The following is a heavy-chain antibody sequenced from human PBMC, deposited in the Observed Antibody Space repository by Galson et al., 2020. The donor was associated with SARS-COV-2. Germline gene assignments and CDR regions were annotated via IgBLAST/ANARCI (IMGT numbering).Heavy chain of an antibody. J-gene: IGHJ1*01. Sequence: GESLKISCAASGFTFSDYYMSWVRQAPGKGLEWVSYISSSGSYTNYADSVKGRFTISRDNAKNSLYLRMNSLRAEDTALYFCARNGRDCSGGICYGAEYFQYWGQGTPVDVSS. V-gene: IGHV3-11*06. D-gene: IGHD2-15*01. CDR1: GFTFSDYY. CDR3: ARNGRDCSGGICYGAEYFQY. CDR2: ISSSGSYT.